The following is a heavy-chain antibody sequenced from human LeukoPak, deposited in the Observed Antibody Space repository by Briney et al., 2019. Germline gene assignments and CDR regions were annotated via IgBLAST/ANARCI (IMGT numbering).Heavy chain of an antibody. Sequence: PAGSLRLSCAASGFIFSRYTINWVRQAPGKGLEWVSSIWSDSAEIHYADSVKGRFTISRDNAKDSLYLQMNSLRAEDSAVYYCARDFFHSDISRPFDYWGQGTLVTVSS. V-gene: IGHV3-21*01. CDR3: ARDFFHSDISRPFDY. D-gene: IGHD3-3*02. J-gene: IGHJ4*02. CDR2: IWSDSAEI. CDR1: GFIFSRYT.